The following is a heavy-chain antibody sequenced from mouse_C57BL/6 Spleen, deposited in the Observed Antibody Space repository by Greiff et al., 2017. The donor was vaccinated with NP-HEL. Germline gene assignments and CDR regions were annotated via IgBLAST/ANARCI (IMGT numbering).Heavy chain of an antibody. D-gene: IGHD2-4*01. V-gene: IGHV5-9*01. J-gene: IGHJ2*01. Sequence: EVKVVESGGGLVKPGGSLKLSCAASGFTFSSYTMSWVRQTPEKRLEWVATISGGGGNTYYPDSVKGRFTISRDNAKNTLYLQMSSLRSEDTALYYGARHDAYDYAVFDYWGQGTTLTVSS. CDR2: ISGGGGNT. CDR3: ARHDAYDYAVFDY. CDR1: GFTFSSYT.